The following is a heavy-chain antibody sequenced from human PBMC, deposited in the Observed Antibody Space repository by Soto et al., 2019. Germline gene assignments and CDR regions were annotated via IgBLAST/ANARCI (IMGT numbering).Heavy chain of an antibody. D-gene: IGHD6-13*01. Sequence: SPTLSLTCAISGDSVSNNGVAWEWIRQSPTRGLEWLGRTYYRSKWYSDYTLSVKSRITIAADTSKNQFSLHLNSVTPEDTALYYCARVADGTFDFCGQGTLVTVSS. CDR1: GDSVSNNGVA. CDR3: ARVADGTFDF. CDR2: TYYRSKWYS. J-gene: IGHJ4*02. V-gene: IGHV6-1*01.